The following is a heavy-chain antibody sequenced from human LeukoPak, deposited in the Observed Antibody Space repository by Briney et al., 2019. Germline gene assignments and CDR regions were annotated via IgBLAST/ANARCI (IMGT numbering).Heavy chain of an antibody. V-gene: IGHV3-74*01. CDR3: ARVKYGGNSNAFDI. Sequence: GGSLRLSCAASGFTFSSYWMDWVRQVPGKGPVWVSRIGTDGSGAAYADYVRGRFTISRDNAKNTLYLQMNSVRAEDTAVYYCARVKYGGNSNAFDIWGQGTLVAVSS. CDR1: GFTFSSYW. J-gene: IGHJ3*02. D-gene: IGHD4-23*01. CDR2: IGTDGSGA.